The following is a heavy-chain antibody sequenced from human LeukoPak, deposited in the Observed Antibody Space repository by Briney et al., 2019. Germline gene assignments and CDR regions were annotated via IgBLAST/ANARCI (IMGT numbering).Heavy chain of an antibody. CDR1: GFTFSSYE. Sequence: GGSLRLSCAASGFTFSSYEMNWVRQAPGKGLEWIAYLSSSGSTLSYADSVKGRFTIARDNAKNSVYLQMNSLRADDTAVYYWARSARLMKGVGGVTALDDWGQGTLGTVSS. D-gene: IGHD3-16*01. V-gene: IGHV3-48*03. CDR3: ARSARLMKGVGGVTALDD. J-gene: IGHJ4*02. CDR2: LSSSGSTL.